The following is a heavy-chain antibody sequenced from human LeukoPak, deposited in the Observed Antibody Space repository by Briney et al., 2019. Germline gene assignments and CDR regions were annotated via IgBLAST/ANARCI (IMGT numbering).Heavy chain of an antibody. CDR1: GVTFSSYY. Sequence: ETLTLSCIVSGVTFSSYYMSWIRQPPGKGLEWVGNIYYSGSTNYNPSLKSRVTISVDKSKNQFSLKLSSVTAADTAVYYCARIPGQMKPFDIWGPGKMVTVSS. CDR2: IYYSGST. J-gene: IGHJ3*02. V-gene: IGHV4-59*12. CDR3: ARIPGQMKPFDI. D-gene: IGHD5-24*01.